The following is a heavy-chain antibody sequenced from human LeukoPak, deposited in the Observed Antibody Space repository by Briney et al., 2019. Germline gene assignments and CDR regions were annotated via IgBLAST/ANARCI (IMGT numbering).Heavy chain of an antibody. CDR1: GFTFSSYG. CDR2: IRYDGSNK. CDR3: ARHTSNWHEDVFEI. Sequence: PGGSLRLSCAASGFTFSSYGMHWVRQAPGKGLEWVAFIRYDGSNKYYTDSVKGRFTISRDNSKNRLYLQMNSLRAEDTAVYYCARHTSNWHEDVFEIWGQGTMVTVSS. V-gene: IGHV3-30*02. J-gene: IGHJ3*02. D-gene: IGHD1-1*01.